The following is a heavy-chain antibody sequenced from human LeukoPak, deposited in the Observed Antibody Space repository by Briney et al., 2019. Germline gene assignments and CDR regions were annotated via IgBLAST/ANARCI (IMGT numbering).Heavy chain of an antibody. CDR3: ARDSGGDSSGYSVHIFDY. V-gene: IGHV3-21*01. CDR1: GFTFSSYA. D-gene: IGHD3-22*01. Sequence: GGSLRLSCAASGFTFSSYAMSWVRQAPGKGLEWVSSISSSSSYIYYADSVKGRFTISRDNAKNSLYLQMNSLRAEDTAVYYCARDSGGDSSGYSVHIFDYWGQGTLVTVSS. CDR2: ISSSSSYI. J-gene: IGHJ4*02.